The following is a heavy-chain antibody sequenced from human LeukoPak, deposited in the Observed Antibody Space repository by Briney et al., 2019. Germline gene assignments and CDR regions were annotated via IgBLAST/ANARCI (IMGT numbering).Heavy chain of an antibody. Sequence: SETLSLTCTVSGGSISSYYWSWIRQPPGKGLEWIGYIYYSGSTNYNPSLKSRVTISVDTSKNQSSLKLSSVTAADTAVYYCARSGYGAYYYMDVWGKGTTVTVSS. V-gene: IGHV4-59*01. CDR2: IYYSGST. J-gene: IGHJ6*03. CDR1: GGSISSYY. D-gene: IGHD3-3*01. CDR3: ARSGYGAYYYMDV.